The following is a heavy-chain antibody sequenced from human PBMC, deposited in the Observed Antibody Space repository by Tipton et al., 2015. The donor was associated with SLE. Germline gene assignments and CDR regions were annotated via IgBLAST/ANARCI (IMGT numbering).Heavy chain of an antibody. D-gene: IGHD6-13*01. V-gene: IGHV4-34*01. CDR3: ARGWGAQQLVPYFDY. Sequence: TLSLTCAVYGGSFSGYYWSWIRQPPGKGLEWIGEINHSGSTNYNPSLKSRVTISVDTSKNQFSLKLSSVTAADTAVYYCARGWGAQQLVPYFDYWGQGTLVTVSS. J-gene: IGHJ4*02. CDR2: INHSGST. CDR1: GGSFSGYY.